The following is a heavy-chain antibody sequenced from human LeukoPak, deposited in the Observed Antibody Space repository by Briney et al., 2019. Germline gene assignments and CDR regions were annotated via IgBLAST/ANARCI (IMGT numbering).Heavy chain of an antibody. J-gene: IGHJ4*02. D-gene: IGHD2-2*02. CDR2: IYYSGST. V-gene: IGHV4-39*07. CDR3: ARGVRAAIPY. CDR1: GRSISSSSYY. Sequence: SETLSLICTVSGRSISSSSYYWGWIRQPPGKGLEWIGSIYYSGSTYYNPCLKSRVNISVDTSKNQFSLKLSYVTAADTAVYYCARGVRAAIPYWGQGTLVTVSS.